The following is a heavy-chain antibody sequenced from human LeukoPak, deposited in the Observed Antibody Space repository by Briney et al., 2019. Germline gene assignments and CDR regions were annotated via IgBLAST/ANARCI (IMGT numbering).Heavy chain of an antibody. V-gene: IGHV3-66*01. CDR3: VKGSAGSRPYYFDY. D-gene: IGHD6-13*01. Sequence: GGSLRLSCAASGFTVSDNYMSWVRQAPGKGLEWVSVLYSGGTTYYADPVKGRFTISRDNSKNTLSLEMNSLRPEDTAVYYCVKGSAGSRPYYFDYWGQGTLLTVSS. J-gene: IGHJ4*02. CDR2: LYSGGTT. CDR1: GFTVSDNY.